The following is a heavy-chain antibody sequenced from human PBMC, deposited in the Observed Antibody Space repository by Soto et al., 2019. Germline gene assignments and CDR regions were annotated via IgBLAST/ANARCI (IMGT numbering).Heavy chain of an antibody. V-gene: IGHV4-34*01. CDR2: INPSGST. CDR1: GGSFSGYY. CDR3: ANLDWATVTTAASDLNYYYDLDV. J-gene: IGHJ6*03. D-gene: IGHD4-4*01. Sequence: QVQLQQWGAGLLKPSETLSLTCAVYGGSFSGYYWSWIRQPPGKGLEWQGEINPSGSTNYNPSHTSRVTIPLDTSKNQSSLKLSSVTAADTAVYYCANLDWATVTTAASDLNYYYDLDVWGKGTTVTVSS.